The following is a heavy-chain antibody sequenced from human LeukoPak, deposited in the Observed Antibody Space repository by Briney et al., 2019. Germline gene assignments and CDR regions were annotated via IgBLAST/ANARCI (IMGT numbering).Heavy chain of an antibody. CDR1: GGSILSSSYY. V-gene: IGHV4-39*07. D-gene: IGHD3-9*01. CDR2: IYYSGRT. J-gene: IGHJ4*02. CDR3: ASAYYDILGGHFDY. Sequence: PSETLSLTCTVSGGSILSSSYYWGWIRQPPGKGLEWIGSIYYSGRTYYNSSLKSRVTISVDTSKNQFSLKVTSVTAADTAVYYCASAYYDILGGHFDYWGQGTLVTVSS.